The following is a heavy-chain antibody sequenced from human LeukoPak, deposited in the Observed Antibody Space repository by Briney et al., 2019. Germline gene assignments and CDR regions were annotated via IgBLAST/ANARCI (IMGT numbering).Heavy chain of an antibody. Sequence: SETLSLTCTVSGGSISSSSYYWGWIRQPPGKGLEWIGSIYYSGSTYYNPSLKSRVTISVDTSKNQFSLKLSSVTAADTAVYYCAREEVGVVPADYWGQGTLVTVSS. V-gene: IGHV4-39*02. CDR1: GGSISSSSYY. D-gene: IGHD2-2*01. CDR3: AREEVGVVPADY. CDR2: IYYSGST. J-gene: IGHJ4*02.